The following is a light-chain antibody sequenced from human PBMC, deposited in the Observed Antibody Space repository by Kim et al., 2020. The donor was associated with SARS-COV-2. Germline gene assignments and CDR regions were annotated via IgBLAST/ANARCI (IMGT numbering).Light chain of an antibody. CDR3: QQYYSLPYT. J-gene: IGKJ2*01. CDR1: QSVLSSSNNKNY. Sequence: ATINCKSSQSVLSSSNNKNYLAWYQQTPGQPPKLLIYWASTRESGVPDRFSGSGSGTDFTLTISSLQAEDVAVYYCQQYYSLPYTFGQGTKVDIK. CDR2: WAS. V-gene: IGKV4-1*01.